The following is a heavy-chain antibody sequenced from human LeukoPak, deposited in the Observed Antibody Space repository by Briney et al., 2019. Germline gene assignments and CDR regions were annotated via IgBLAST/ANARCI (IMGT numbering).Heavy chain of an antibody. CDR3: ARAYSSGWWDPYYFDY. Sequence: ASVTVSCTASGYTFTGYYMHWVRQAPGQGLEWMGWINPNSGGTNYAQKFQGWVTMTRDTSISTAYMELSRLRSDDTAVYYCARAYSSGWWDPYYFDYWGQGTLVTVSS. CDR1: GYTFTGYY. D-gene: IGHD6-19*01. J-gene: IGHJ4*02. V-gene: IGHV1-2*04. CDR2: INPNSGGT.